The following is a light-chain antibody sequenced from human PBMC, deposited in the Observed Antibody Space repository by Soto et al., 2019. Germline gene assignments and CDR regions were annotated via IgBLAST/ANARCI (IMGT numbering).Light chain of an antibody. Sequence: QSVLTQPASVSGSPGQSITISCTGTSSDIGSYNYVSWYQQHPGEVPRLMIYDVSNRPSGVSNRFSGSKSGNTASLTISGLQAEDEADYYCGSYTSDNTLVFGGGTKVTVL. CDR1: SSDIGSYNY. CDR3: GSYTSDNTLV. V-gene: IGLV2-14*03. J-gene: IGLJ2*01. CDR2: DVS.